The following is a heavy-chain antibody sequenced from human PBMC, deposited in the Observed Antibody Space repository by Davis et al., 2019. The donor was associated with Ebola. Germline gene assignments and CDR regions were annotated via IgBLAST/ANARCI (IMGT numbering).Heavy chain of an antibody. D-gene: IGHD5-18*01. CDR1: GFTFNNYA. Sequence: GESLKISCAASGFTFNNYAMNWVRQAPGKGLEWISYMSDSGSITDYTDSVKGRFTISRDNARNLLYLQMNSLRAEDTAIYYCVPGTWIRGQGTLVTVSS. CDR3: VPGTWI. CDR2: MSDSGSIT. J-gene: IGHJ4*02. V-gene: IGHV3-48*03.